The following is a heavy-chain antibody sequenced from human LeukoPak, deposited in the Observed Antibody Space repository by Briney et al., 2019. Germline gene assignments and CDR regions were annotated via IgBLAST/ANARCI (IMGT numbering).Heavy chain of an antibody. Sequence: ASVKVSCKASGYTFSTYGINWVRQAPGQGLEWMGWISPYNGVTNYAQRLQGRVTMTTDTFMTTAYMELNSLRYDDTAVYYCARDFGKSWVYPHWFDPWGQGTLVTVSS. CDR2: ISPYNGVT. CDR1: GYTFSTYG. V-gene: IGHV1-18*01. D-gene: IGHD5/OR15-5a*01. J-gene: IGHJ5*02. CDR3: ARDFGKSWVYPHWFDP.